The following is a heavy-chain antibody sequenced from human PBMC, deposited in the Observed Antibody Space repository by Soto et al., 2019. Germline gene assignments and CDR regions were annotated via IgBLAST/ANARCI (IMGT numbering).Heavy chain of an antibody. V-gene: IGHV4-39*01. CDR3: ARMGRGELGDFWFDP. CDR2: IYYSGST. J-gene: IGHJ5*02. Sequence: LSLTCTVSGGSISSSSYYWGWIRQPPGKGLEWIGSIYYSGSTYYNPSLKSRVTISVDTSKNQFSLKLSSVTAADTAVYYCARMGRGELGDFWFDPWGQGTLVTVSS. D-gene: IGHD1-26*01. CDR1: GGSISSSSYY.